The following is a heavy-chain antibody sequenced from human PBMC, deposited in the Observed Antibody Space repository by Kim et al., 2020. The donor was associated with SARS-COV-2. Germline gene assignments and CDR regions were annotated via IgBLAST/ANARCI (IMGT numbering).Heavy chain of an antibody. Sequence: GGSLRLSCAASRFTFSIYWLNWVRQAPGKGLEWVANMNQDGSEKYYVDSVRGRFTISRDIAENSLYLQMNSLRAEDTAIYYCTTLSLDLSDFWGQGTTVTVSS. V-gene: IGHV3-7*03. J-gene: IGHJ3*01. CDR3: TTLSLDLSDF. CDR2: MNQDGSEK. D-gene: IGHD4-4*01. CDR1: RFTFSIYW.